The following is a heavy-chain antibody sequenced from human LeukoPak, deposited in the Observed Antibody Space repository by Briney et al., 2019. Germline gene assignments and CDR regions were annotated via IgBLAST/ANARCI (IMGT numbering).Heavy chain of an antibody. CDR1: GFTVSSNY. D-gene: IGHD2-2*01. CDR3: ARVYCSSTSCPLVDY. CDR2: IYSGGST. J-gene: IGHJ4*02. V-gene: IGHV3-66*02. Sequence: GGSLRLSCAASGFTVSSNYMSWVRQAPGKGLEWVSVIYSGGSTYYADSVKGRLTISRDNSKNTLYLQMNSLSAEDTAVYYCARVYCSSTSCPLVDYWGQGTLVTVSS.